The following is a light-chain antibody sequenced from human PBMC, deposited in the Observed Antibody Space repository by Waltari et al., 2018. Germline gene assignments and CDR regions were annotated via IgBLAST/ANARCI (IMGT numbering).Light chain of an antibody. J-gene: IGKJ1*01. CDR1: RSVGST. CDR2: GAS. CDR3: QHYVRFPVT. V-gene: IGKV3-20*01. Sequence: IVFTQSPGSLYVSPWEISTLSCRASRSVGSTLAWYPQKPGQDPMPLIYGASSRATGIPAMFSGSGSGTDFSLTISRLEPEDFAVYYCQHYVRFPVTFGQGTKVEIK.